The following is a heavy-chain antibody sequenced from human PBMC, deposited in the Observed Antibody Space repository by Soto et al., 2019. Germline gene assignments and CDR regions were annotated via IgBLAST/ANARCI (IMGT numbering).Heavy chain of an antibody. V-gene: IGHV1-69*13. Sequence: SVKVSCKASGGTFSSYAITWVRPAPGQGLEWMGGIIPIFGTANYAQKFQGRVTITADESTSTAYMELSSLRSEDTAVYYCAKGTVLLWFGELPGYFDYWGQGTLVTVSS. CDR3: AKGTVLLWFGELPGYFDY. CDR1: GGTFSSYA. J-gene: IGHJ4*02. D-gene: IGHD3-10*01. CDR2: IIPIFGTA.